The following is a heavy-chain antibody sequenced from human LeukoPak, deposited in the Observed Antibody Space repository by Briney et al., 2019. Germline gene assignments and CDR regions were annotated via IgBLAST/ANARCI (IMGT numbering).Heavy chain of an antibody. CDR2: ISAYNGNT. D-gene: IGHD2-2*01. CDR3: ARVLVPAASYYFDY. CDR1: GYTFTSYG. Sequence: ASVKVSCKASGYTFTSYGFSWVRQAPGQGLEWMGWISAYNGNTNYAQKLQGRVSMTTDTSTSTAYMELRSLRSDDTAVYYCARVLVPAASYYFDYWGQGTLVTVS. J-gene: IGHJ4*02. V-gene: IGHV1-18*01.